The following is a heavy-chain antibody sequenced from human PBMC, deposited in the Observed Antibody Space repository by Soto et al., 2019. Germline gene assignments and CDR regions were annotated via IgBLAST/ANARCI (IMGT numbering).Heavy chain of an antibody. CDR1: GYTFTSYA. J-gene: IGHJ5*02. V-gene: IGHV1-3*01. D-gene: IGHD1-26*01. Sequence: ASVKVSCKASGYTFTSYAMHWVRQAPGQRLEWMGWINAGNGNTKYSQKFQGRVTITRDTSASTAYMELSSLRSEDTAVYSCARAPHGSNGDWFDPWGQGTLVTVSS. CDR3: ARAPHGSNGDWFDP. CDR2: INAGNGNT.